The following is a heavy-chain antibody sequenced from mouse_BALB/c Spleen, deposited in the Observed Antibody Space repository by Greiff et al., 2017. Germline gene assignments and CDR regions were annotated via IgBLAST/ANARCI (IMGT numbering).Heavy chain of an antibody. CDR2: IDPANGNT. J-gene: IGHJ3*01. D-gene: IGHD2-1*01. Sequence: EVQLQESGAELVKPGASVKLSCTASGFNIKDTYMHWVKQRPEQDLEWIGRIDPANGNTKYDPKFQGKATITADTSSNTAYLQLSSLTSEDTAVYYCAYGNHVSRFAYWGQGTLVTVSA. CDR3: AYGNHVSRFAY. CDR1: GFNIKDTY. V-gene: IGHV14-3*02.